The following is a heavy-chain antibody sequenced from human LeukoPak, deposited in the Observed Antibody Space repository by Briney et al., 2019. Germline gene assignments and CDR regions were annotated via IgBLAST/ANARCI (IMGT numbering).Heavy chain of an antibody. Sequence: ASVKVSCKASGYTFISYGISWVRQAPGQGLEWMGWKSGYNGNTNYAQKFQGRVTMTTDTSTSTAYMELRSLRSDDTAVYYCVREVFLGSGLYYFDYWGQGTLVTVSS. D-gene: IGHD6-19*01. J-gene: IGHJ4*02. CDR2: KSGYNGNT. V-gene: IGHV1-18*01. CDR1: GYTFISYG. CDR3: VREVFLGSGLYYFDY.